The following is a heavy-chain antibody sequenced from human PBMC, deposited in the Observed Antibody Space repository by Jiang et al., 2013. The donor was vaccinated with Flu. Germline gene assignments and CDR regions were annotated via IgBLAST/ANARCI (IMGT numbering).Heavy chain of an antibody. V-gene: IGHV3-23*04. J-gene: IGHJ6*02. CDR3: AKVPLRIVVVPAAHPRDNYGMDV. CDR1: GFTFSSYA. Sequence: VQLVESGGGLVQPGGSLRLSCAASGFTFSSYAMSWVRQAPGKGLEWVSAISGSGGSTYYADSVKGRFTISRDNSKNTLYLQMNSLRAEDTAVYYCAKVPLRIVVVPAAHPRDNYGMDVWGQGTTVTVSS. CDR2: ISGSGGST. D-gene: IGHD2-2*01.